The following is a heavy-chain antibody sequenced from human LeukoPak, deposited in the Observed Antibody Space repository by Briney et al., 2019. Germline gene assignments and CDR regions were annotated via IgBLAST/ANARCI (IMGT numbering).Heavy chain of an antibody. Sequence: ASVKVSCKASGYTFTSHDINWVRQATGQGLEWMGWMNPNSGNTGYAQKFQGRVTMTRNTSISTAYMELSSLRSEDTAVYYCARVGYDYGDSPDYWGQGTLVTVSS. CDR3: ARVGYDYGDSPDY. D-gene: IGHD4-17*01. CDR1: GYTFTSHD. CDR2: MNPNSGNT. J-gene: IGHJ4*02. V-gene: IGHV1-8*01.